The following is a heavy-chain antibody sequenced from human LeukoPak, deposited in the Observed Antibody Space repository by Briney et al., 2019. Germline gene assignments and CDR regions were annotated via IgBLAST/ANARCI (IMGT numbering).Heavy chain of an antibody. Sequence: GGSLRLSCAASGFTFSDYYMSWIRQAPGKGLEWVSYIISSGSTIYYADSVKGRFTISRDNAKNSLYLQMNSLRAEDTAVYYCARDGGIVVVPAESYLMDVWGKGTTVTVSS. V-gene: IGHV3-11*04. CDR3: ARDGGIVVVPAESYLMDV. J-gene: IGHJ6*03. CDR2: IISSGSTI. CDR1: GFTFSDYY. D-gene: IGHD2-2*01.